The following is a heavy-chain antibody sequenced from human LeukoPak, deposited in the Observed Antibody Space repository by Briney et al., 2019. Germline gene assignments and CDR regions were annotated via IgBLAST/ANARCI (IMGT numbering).Heavy chain of an antibody. CDR2: INPNSCGT. Sequence: SVNVSCKASGYTFTGYYMHWVRQAPGQGLEWMGWINPNSCGTNYPQKFQGSVTMTRDTYISPAYMELRRLRSDDPAVYYCARDPGSGSYVGLYWGQGPLVTVSS. V-gene: IGHV1-2*02. D-gene: IGHD1-26*01. J-gene: IGHJ4*02. CDR1: GYTFTGYY. CDR3: ARDPGSGSYVGLY.